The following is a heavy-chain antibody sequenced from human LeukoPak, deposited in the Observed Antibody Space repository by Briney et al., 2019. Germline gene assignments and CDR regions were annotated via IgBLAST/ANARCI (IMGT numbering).Heavy chain of an antibody. V-gene: IGHV4-59*12. Sequence: SETLSLTCTVSGGSINSYYWSWIRQPPGKGLEWIGYIYHSGSTYYNPSLKSRVTISVDRSKNQFSLKLSSVTAADTAVYYCARESLAARLDYWGQGTLVTVSS. CDR1: GGSINSYY. J-gene: IGHJ4*02. CDR3: ARESLAARLDY. D-gene: IGHD6-6*01. CDR2: IYHSGST.